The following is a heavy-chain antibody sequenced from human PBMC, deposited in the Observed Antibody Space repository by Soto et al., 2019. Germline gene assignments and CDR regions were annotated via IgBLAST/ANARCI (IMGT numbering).Heavy chain of an antibody. V-gene: IGHV3-66*01. D-gene: IGHD2-15*01. CDR1: GFTVSSNY. J-gene: IGHJ3*02. CDR3: AREGWSDAFDI. Sequence: EVPLVESGGGLVQPGGSLRLSCAASGFTVSSNYMSWVRQAPGKGLEWVSVIYSGGSTYYADSVKGRFTISRDNSKNTLYLQMNSLRAEDTAVYYCAREGWSDAFDIWGQGTMVTVSS. CDR2: IYSGGST.